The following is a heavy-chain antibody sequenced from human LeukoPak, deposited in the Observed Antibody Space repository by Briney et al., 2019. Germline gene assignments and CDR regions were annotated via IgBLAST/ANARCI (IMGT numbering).Heavy chain of an antibody. D-gene: IGHD6-13*01. V-gene: IGHV7-4-1*02. Sequence: ASVKVSCKASGYTFTDFYLHWVRQAPGQGLEWMGWINTNTGNPTYAQGFTGRFVFSLDTSVSTAYLQISSLKAEDTAVYYCARSIAAAGGDFDYWGQGTLVTVSS. CDR2: INTNTGNP. CDR3: ARSIAAAGGDFDY. CDR1: GYTFTDFY. J-gene: IGHJ4*02.